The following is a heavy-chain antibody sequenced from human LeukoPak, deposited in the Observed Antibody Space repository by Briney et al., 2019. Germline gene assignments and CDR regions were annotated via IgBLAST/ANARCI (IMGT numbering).Heavy chain of an antibody. D-gene: IGHD3-3*01. CDR3: ARAEKLGEGFWSGYYVAFDI. Sequence: PSETLSLTCTVSGGSISSGDYYWSWIRQPPGKGLEWIGYIYYSGSTYYNPSLKSRVTISVDTSKNQFSLKLSSVTAADTAVYYCARAEKLGEGFWSGYYVAFDIWGQGTMVTVSS. J-gene: IGHJ3*02. V-gene: IGHV4-30-4*08. CDR2: IYYSGST. CDR1: GGSISSGDYY.